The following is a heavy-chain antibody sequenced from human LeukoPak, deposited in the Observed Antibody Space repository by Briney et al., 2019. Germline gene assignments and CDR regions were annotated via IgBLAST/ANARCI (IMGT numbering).Heavy chain of an antibody. CDR1: GYTFTCYY. Sequence: ASVKVSCKASGYTFTCYYMHWVGQARGQGLEWMGRINPNSGGTNYAQKFQGRVTMTRDTSISTAYMELSRLRSDDTAVYYCARVIYSSSSIFDYWGQGTLVIVSS. J-gene: IGHJ4*02. V-gene: IGHV1-2*06. D-gene: IGHD6-6*01. CDR2: INPNSGGT. CDR3: ARVIYSSSSIFDY.